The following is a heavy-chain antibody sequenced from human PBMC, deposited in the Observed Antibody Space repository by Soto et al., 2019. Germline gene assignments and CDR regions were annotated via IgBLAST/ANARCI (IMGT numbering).Heavy chain of an antibody. J-gene: IGHJ5*02. V-gene: IGHV1-3*01. CDR2: INAGNGNT. CDR1: GYTFTNYA. D-gene: IGHD3-10*02. Sequence: QVQLVQSGAEVKKPGASVKVSCKASGYTFTNYAMHWVRQAPGQRLEWMGWINAGNGNTKYSQKFQGRVTITRDTSASTAYMELSRLRSEDTAVYYCGRCSGLKWFDPWGQGTLVTVSS. CDR3: GRCSGLKWFDP.